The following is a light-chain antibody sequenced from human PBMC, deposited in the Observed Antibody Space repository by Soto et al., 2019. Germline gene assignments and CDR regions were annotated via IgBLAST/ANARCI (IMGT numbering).Light chain of an antibody. CDR1: SSDVGGYNF. CDR2: DVS. Sequence: QSALTQPASVSGSPGQSITISCSGPSSDVGGYNFVSWYQVHPGKAPRLILYDVSSRPSGVSYRFSGSKSANTASLNISRLQAGDEADYYCSSYTTTTSLVVFGGGTKLTVL. V-gene: IGLV2-14*03. J-gene: IGLJ2*01. CDR3: SSYTTTTSLVV.